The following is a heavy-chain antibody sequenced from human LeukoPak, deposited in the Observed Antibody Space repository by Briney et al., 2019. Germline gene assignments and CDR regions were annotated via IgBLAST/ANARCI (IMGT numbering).Heavy chain of an antibody. J-gene: IGHJ4*02. Sequence: WGSLRLSCAASGFTFSSYAVSWVRQAPGKGLEWVSSISSSGDSTYYPDSVKGRFTISRDNSKNTLYLQMNSLRAEDTAVYYCAKDRNYYDRSAYYDYWGQGTLVTVSS. CDR1: GFTFSSYA. CDR2: ISSSGDST. V-gene: IGHV3-23*01. D-gene: IGHD3-22*01. CDR3: AKDRNYYDRSAYYDY.